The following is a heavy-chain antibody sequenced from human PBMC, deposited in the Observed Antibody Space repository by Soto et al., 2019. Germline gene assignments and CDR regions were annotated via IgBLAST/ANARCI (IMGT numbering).Heavy chain of an antibody. CDR1: GYSVSSYW. D-gene: IGHD4-17*01. V-gene: IGHV5-51*07. J-gene: IGHJ6*03. CDR2: IYPGDSDT. Sequence: GHAQTISEKGRGYSVSSYWLGRLHQITGKGLEWMGIIYPGDSDTRYSPSFQGQVTIPADKSISTAYLQWSSLKASDTAMYYCATHEIRSAAHQGCMDAWGKATTVTVS. CDR3: ATHEIRSAAHQGCMDA.